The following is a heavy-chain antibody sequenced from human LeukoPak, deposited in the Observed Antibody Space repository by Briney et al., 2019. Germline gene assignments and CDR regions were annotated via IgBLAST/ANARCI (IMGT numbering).Heavy chain of an antibody. CDR2: ISYDGSNK. V-gene: IGHV3-30*18. CDR3: AKDFGESGSYTAMGY. Sequence: TGGSLRLSCAASGFTFSSYGMHWVRQAPGKGLEWVAVISYDGSNKYYADSVKGRFTISRDNSKNTLYLQMNSLRAEDTAVYYCAKDFGESGSYTAMGYWGQGTLVTVSS. D-gene: IGHD5-18*01. CDR1: GFTFSSYG. J-gene: IGHJ4*02.